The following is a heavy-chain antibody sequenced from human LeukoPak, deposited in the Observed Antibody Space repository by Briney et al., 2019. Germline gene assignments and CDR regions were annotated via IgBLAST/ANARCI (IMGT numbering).Heavy chain of an antibody. J-gene: IGHJ4*02. D-gene: IGHD3-22*01. CDR1: GYPFGSHV. V-gene: IGHV1-3*01. Sequence: GASVKVSCKASGYPFGSHVIHWLRQAPGQRFEWMGWIGAGNGRTNYSQTFQDRLTITRDTSATTAYMELSSLRYEDTAVFYCARGYFYDSSGYYFDSWGQGTLVTVSS. CDR3: ARGYFYDSSGYYFDS. CDR2: IGAGNGRT.